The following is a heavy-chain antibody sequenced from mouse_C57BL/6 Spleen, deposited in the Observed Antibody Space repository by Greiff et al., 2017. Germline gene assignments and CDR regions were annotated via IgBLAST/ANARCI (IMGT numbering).Heavy chain of an antibody. D-gene: IGHD1-1*01. Sequence: EVKLLESGAELVRPGASVKLSCTASGFNIKDDYMHWVKQRPEQGLEWIGWIDPENGDTEYASKFQGKATITADTSSNTAYLQLSSLTSEDTAVYYCTTDPPYYYGSSYWYFDVWGTGTTVTVSS. J-gene: IGHJ1*03. V-gene: IGHV14-4*01. CDR1: GFNIKDDY. CDR3: TTDPPYYYGSSYWYFDV. CDR2: IDPENGDT.